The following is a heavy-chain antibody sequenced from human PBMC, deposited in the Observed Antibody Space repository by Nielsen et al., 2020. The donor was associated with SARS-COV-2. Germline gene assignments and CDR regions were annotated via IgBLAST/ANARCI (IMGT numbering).Heavy chain of an antibody. CDR3: ARVSTAAIGGAWFDP. J-gene: IGHJ5*02. CDR2: IYYSGST. CDR1: GGSISSGGYY. D-gene: IGHD2-2*02. Sequence: SETLSLTCTVSGGSISSGGYYWNWIRQHPGKGLEWIGNIYYSGSTFYNPSVKSHFTMSLDTSKNQFSLNLTSVTAADTAVYYCARVSTAAIGGAWFDPWGQGTLVTVSS. V-gene: IGHV4-31*01.